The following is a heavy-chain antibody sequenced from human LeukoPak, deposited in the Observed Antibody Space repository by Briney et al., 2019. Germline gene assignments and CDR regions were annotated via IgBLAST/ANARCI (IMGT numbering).Heavy chain of an antibody. CDR3: AREAYGHWYYFDY. CDR1: GFTVSSNY. Sequence: GGSLRLSCAASGFTVSSNYMNWVRQAPGQGLEWVSVIYSGDSTYYADSLKGRSTISRDNSKNTLYLQMNSMSAEDTAVYYGAREAYGHWYYFDYWGQGTLVTVSS. CDR2: IYSGDST. J-gene: IGHJ4*02. D-gene: IGHD4-17*01. V-gene: IGHV3-66*01.